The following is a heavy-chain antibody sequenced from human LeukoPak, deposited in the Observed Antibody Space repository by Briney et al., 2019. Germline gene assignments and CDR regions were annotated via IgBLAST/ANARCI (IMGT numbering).Heavy chain of an antibody. V-gene: IGHV4-59*01. J-gene: IGHJ6*02. CDR3: AREGTSTHRMDV. CDR1: GGSISSYY. D-gene: IGHD1-14*01. CDR2: IYYSGST. Sequence: SETLSLTCTVSGGSISSYYWSWIRQPPGKGLEWIGYIYYSGSTNYNPSLKSRVTISVDTSKNQFSLKLSSVTAADTAVYYCAREGTSTHRMDVWGQGTTVTVS.